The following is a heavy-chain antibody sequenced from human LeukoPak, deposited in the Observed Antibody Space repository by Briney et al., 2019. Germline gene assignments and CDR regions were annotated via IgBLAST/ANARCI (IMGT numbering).Heavy chain of an antibody. V-gene: IGHV3-23*01. J-gene: IGHJ4*02. CDR1: GFTFSSYE. D-gene: IGHD3-22*01. Sequence: GGSLRLSCVASGFTFSSYEVNWVRQAPGKGLEWVSAISGSGGSTYYADSVKGRFTISRDNSKNTLYLQMNSLRAEDTAVYYCARDLRSYYYDSSGYYLGGDYWGQGTLVTVSS. CDR2: ISGSGGST. CDR3: ARDLRSYYYDSSGYYLGGDY.